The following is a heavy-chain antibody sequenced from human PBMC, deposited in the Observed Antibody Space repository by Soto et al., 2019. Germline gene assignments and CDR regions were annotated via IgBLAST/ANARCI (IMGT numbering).Heavy chain of an antibody. J-gene: IGHJ3*02. CDR2: IIPILGIA. V-gene: IGHV1-69*02. Sequence: QVQLVQSGAEVKKPGSSVKVSCKASGGTFSSYTISWVRQAPGQGLEWMGRIIPILGIANYAQKFQGRVTITADKSTSTAYMELSSLRSEDTAVYYCASPTGIHAFDIWGQGTMVTVSS. CDR1: GGTFSSYT. D-gene: IGHD1-20*01. CDR3: ASPTGIHAFDI.